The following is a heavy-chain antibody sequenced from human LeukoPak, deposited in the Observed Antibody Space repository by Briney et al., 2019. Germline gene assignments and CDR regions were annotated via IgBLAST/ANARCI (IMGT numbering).Heavy chain of an antibody. J-gene: IGHJ4*02. CDR1: GFTFDDYG. V-gene: IGHV3-20*04. Sequence: GGSLRLSCAASGFTFDDYGMGWVRQAPGKGLEWVSGINWNGGSTGYADSVKGRFTISRDNSKNTLYLQMNSLRAEDTAVYYCAKPYIVGATRGYFDYWGQGTLVTVSS. CDR3: AKPYIVGATRGYFDY. D-gene: IGHD1-26*01. CDR2: INWNGGST.